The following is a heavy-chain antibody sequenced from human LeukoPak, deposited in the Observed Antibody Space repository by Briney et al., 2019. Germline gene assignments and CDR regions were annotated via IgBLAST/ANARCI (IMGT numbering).Heavy chain of an antibody. CDR1: GFTFSSYA. V-gene: IGHV3-23*01. CDR2: ISGSGGST. Sequence: GGSLRLSCAASGFTFSSYAMSWVRQAPGKGLEWVSAISGSGGSTYYADSVKGRFTISRDNSKNTLYLQMNSLRAEDTAVYYCAYLMLRYSSGFDYWGQGTLVTVSS. J-gene: IGHJ4*02. CDR3: AYLMLRYSSGFDY. D-gene: IGHD6-19*01.